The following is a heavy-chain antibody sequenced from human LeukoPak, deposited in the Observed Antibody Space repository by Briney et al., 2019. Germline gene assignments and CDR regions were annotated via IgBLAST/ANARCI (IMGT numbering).Heavy chain of an antibody. D-gene: IGHD6-6*01. Sequence: PGGSLRLACAASGFTFSSDGMGWVRQAPGKGLEWVAVIWYDGSNKYYADSVKARFTISRDNSKNTLYLQMNRLRAEDTAVYYCKFSSSSDDYWCQGPLVTVSS. CDR2: IWYDGSNK. CDR1: GFTFSSDG. V-gene: IGHV3-33*01. J-gene: IGHJ4*02. CDR3: KFSSSSDDY.